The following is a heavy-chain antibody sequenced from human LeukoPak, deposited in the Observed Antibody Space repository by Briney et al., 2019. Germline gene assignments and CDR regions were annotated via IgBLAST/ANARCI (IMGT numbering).Heavy chain of an antibody. CDR2: IGASGSAK. CDR3: AKDPDGLWS. V-gene: IGHV3-23*01. J-gene: IGHJ5*02. CDR1: GFTFSNYA. Sequence: GGSLRLSCAASGFTFSNYAMSWVRQAPGKGLEWVSSIGASGSAKYYSDSVRGRFLVSSDNSKDTLYLQVNSLTAEDTAVYYCAKDPDGLWSWGQGTLVAVSS. D-gene: IGHD2-21*01.